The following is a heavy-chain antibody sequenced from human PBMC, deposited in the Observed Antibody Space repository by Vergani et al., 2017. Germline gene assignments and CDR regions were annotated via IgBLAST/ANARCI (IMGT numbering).Heavy chain of an antibody. CDR3: GRGSDNYN. D-gene: IGHD5-24*01. CDR1: GFTFSSHA. CDR2: IKNTGDST. J-gene: IGHJ4*02. Sequence: EAQLLQSEGAVVQPGGPLRLFCVASGFTFSSHAMRWVRQGHGQGLVWVSSIKNTGDSTLYADSVKRRFTISRDKSKYTLYLQMNSLRVEDTAVYYCGRGSDNYNWGQGTLVTVSS. V-gene: IGHV3-23*01.